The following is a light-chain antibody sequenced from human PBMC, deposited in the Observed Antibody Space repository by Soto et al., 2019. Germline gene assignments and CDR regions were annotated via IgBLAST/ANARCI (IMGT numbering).Light chain of an antibody. CDR1: SSDIGGYDY. CDR3: TSYAGGKNFYV. V-gene: IGLV2-14*01. CDR2: GVT. Sequence: QSVLTQPASVSGSPGQSITISCTGTSSDIGGYDYVSWYQHHPGKAPKFIIYGVTNRPSGVSHRFSDSKSANTASLTISGLQAEDEADYYCTSYAGGKNFYVFGTGTKVTVL. J-gene: IGLJ1*01.